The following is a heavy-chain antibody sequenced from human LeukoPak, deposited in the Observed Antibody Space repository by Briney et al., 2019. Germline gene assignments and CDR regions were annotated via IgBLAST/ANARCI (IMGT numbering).Heavy chain of an antibody. J-gene: IGHJ3*02. CDR3: ARFSREFRKHDAFDI. CDR1: GYTFTSYY. D-gene: IGHD3-10*01. CDR2: ISAYNGHT. V-gene: IGHV1-18*04. Sequence: ASVKVSCKASGYTFTSYYLHWVRQAPGQGLEWMGWISAYNGHTNYAQKFQGRVTMTTDTSTSTVYMELRSLRSDDTAVYYCARFSREFRKHDAFDIWGQGTMVTVSS.